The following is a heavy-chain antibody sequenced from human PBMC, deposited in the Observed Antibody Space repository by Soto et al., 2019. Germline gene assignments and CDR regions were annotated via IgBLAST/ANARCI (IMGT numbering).Heavy chain of an antibody. Sequence: EVQLVESGGGLVQPGGSLRLSCAASGFTFRTYWMHWVRQSPGKGLVWVSRIDADGSGTTYADAVEGRFTISRDNAKNTLYLQMNSLRAEDTAVYYCARDQTVTGPSTFDYCGQGTLDTVSS. D-gene: IGHD6-19*01. V-gene: IGHV3-74*03. CDR3: ARDQTVTGPSTFDY. J-gene: IGHJ4*02. CDR2: IDADGSGT. CDR1: GFTFRTYW.